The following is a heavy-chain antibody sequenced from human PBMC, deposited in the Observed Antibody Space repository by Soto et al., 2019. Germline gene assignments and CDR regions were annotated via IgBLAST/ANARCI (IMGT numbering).Heavy chain of an antibody. Sequence: SETLSRTCTVSCGSIYTYSWTWIRQPAWKGLEWIVHIYSSGSATYNPSLKSRVSMSVDTYKNQFSLKLNSVTAADTAVYYCATIVGANEYWGPGTIVTLSS. CDR2: IYSSGSA. D-gene: IGHD1-26*01. V-gene: IGHV4-4*07. CDR3: ATIVGANEY. J-gene: IGHJ4*02. CDR1: CGSIYTYS.